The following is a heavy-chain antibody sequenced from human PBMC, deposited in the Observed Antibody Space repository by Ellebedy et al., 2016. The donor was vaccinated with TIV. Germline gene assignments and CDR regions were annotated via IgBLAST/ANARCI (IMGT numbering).Heavy chain of an antibody. CDR2: IKPDGRVT. Sequence: PGGSLRLSCAASGFTFRNYWMSWVRQAPGKGLAWVANIKPDGRVTSYVDSVKGRFTISRDNAKNSLYLQMNSLRADDTAVYYCARSPYTGYSDLGFDYWGQGSLVTVSS. CDR1: GFTFRNYW. D-gene: IGHD2-2*02. V-gene: IGHV3-7*01. J-gene: IGHJ4*02. CDR3: ARSPYTGYSDLGFDY.